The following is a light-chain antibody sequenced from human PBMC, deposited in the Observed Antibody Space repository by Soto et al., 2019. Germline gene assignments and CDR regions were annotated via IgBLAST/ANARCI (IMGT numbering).Light chain of an antibody. CDR1: SSDVGGYNY. CDR2: DVS. V-gene: IGLV2-14*01. J-gene: IGLJ1*01. CDR3: SSYTSSSTHNYV. Sequence: QSALTQPASVSGSPGQSITISCTGTSSDVGGYNYVSWYQQHPGKAPKLMIYDVSNRPSGVSNRFSGYKSGNTASLTISGLQAEDEADYYCSSYTSSSTHNYVFGTGTKVTVL.